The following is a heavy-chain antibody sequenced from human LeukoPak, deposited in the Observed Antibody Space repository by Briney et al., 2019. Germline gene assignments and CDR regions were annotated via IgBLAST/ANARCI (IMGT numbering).Heavy chain of an antibody. D-gene: IGHD3-10*01. J-gene: IGHJ6*03. V-gene: IGHV4-39*07. CDR2: IYYSGST. CDR3: ARDSPDIPWFGELYPHDYYYYMDV. Sequence: SETLSLTCTVSGYSISSSSYYWGWIRQPPGKGLEWIGSIYYSGSTYYNPSLKSRVTISVDTSKNQFSLKLSSVTAADTAVYYCARDSPDIPWFGELYPHDYYYYMDVWGKGTTVTVSS. CDR1: GYSISSSSYY.